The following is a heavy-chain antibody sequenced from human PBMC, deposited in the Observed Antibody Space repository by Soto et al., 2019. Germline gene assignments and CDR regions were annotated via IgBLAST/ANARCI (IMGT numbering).Heavy chain of an antibody. V-gene: IGHV3-30*18. CDR2: ISYDGSNK. D-gene: IGHD6-6*01. CDR1: GFTFSSYG. CDR3: AKDVLRISSSSVSYYYYGMDV. J-gene: IGHJ6*02. Sequence: QVQLVESGGGVVQPGRSLRLSCAASGFTFSSYGMHWVRQAPGKGLEWVAVISYDGSNKYYADSVKGRFTISRDNSKNTLYLQMSSLRAEDTAVYYCAKDVLRISSSSVSYYYYGMDVWGQGTTVTVSS.